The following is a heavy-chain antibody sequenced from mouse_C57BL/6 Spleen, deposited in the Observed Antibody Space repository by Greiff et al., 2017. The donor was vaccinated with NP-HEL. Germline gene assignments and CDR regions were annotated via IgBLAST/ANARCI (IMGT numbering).Heavy chain of an antibody. J-gene: IGHJ2*01. Sequence: EVMLVESGEGLVKPGGSLKLSCAASGFTFSSYAMSWVRQTPEKRLEWVAYISSGGDYIYYADTVKGRFTISRDNARNTLYLQMSSLKSEDTAMYYCTRSYDYDGGWYYYFDYWGQGTTLTVSS. CDR1: GFTFSSYA. V-gene: IGHV5-9-1*02. D-gene: IGHD2-4*01. CDR3: TRSYDYDGGWYYYFDY. CDR2: ISSGGDYI.